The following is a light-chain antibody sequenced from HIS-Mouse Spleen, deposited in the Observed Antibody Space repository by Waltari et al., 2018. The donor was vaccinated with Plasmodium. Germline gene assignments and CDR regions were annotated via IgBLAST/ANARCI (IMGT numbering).Light chain of an antibody. CDR3: QQYNNWSFT. CDR2: GAS. J-gene: IGKJ3*01. Sequence: EIVMTQAPSTLSVSPGERATLSGRASQSVSSNLAWYQQKPGRAPRLLIYGASTRATGIPARFSGSGSGTEFTLTISSLQSEDFAVYYCQQYNNWSFTFGPGTKVDIK. V-gene: IGKV3-15*01. CDR1: QSVSSN.